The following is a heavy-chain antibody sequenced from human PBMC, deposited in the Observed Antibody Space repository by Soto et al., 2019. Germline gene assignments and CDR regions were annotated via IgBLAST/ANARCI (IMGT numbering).Heavy chain of an antibody. J-gene: IGHJ4*02. Sequence: GGSLRLSCAASGFTFSTYAMSWVRQAPGKGLEWVSVISGSGGDRYYADSVKGRFTISRDNSKNTLYLQMRSLRTEDTALYYCAKYYYGSGSPTVSYDYWGQGTLVTVSS. V-gene: IGHV3-23*01. CDR1: GFTFSTYA. CDR3: AKYYYGSGSPTVSYDY. CDR2: ISGSGGDR. D-gene: IGHD3-10*01.